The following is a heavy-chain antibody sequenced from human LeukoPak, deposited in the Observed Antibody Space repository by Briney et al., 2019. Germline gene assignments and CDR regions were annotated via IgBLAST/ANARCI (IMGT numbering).Heavy chain of an antibody. J-gene: IGHJ1*01. CDR2: IKSDGKT. CDR3: ARAPSEVGGYYPEYFRH. V-gene: IGHV3-74*01. D-gene: IGHD3-22*01. CDR1: GFTFNRYW. Sequence: PGGSLRLSCEASGFTFNRYWMHWLRQAPGKGLVWVSRIKSDGKTNYADSVKGRFTISRDNAKNTVSLQMDSLRAEDTGVYYSARAPSEVGGYYPEYFRHWGQGTLVTVSS.